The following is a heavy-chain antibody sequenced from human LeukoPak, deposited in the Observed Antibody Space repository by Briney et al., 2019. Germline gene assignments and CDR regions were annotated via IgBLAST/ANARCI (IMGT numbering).Heavy chain of an antibody. CDR1: GGTFSSYA. V-gene: IGHV1-69*13. CDR2: IIPIVGTA. CDR3: ARDSVHAGDIAAAGNYYYYYGMDV. D-gene: IGHD6-13*01. J-gene: IGHJ6*02. Sequence: ASVKVSCKVSGGTFSSYAISWVRQAPEQGLEWRGGIIPIVGTANYAQKIEGRVTITADESTSTAYMELSSLRSEDTAVYYCARDSVHAGDIAAAGNYYYYYGMDVWGQGTTVTVSS.